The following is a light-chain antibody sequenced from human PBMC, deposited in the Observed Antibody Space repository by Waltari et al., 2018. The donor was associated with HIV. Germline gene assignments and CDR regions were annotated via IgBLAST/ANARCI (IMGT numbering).Light chain of an antibody. CDR3: ASWDASLNGWV. J-gene: IGLJ3*02. Sequence: QSVVTQPPSVSGTPGQTVTISCSGSTSNLGIKTVNWYQHLPGTAPKHLIYGNYQRPSGVPDRFSASKSGTSASLAISGLQSEDEADYYCASWDASLNGWVFGGGTKLTVL. V-gene: IGLV1-44*01. CDR1: TSNLGIKT. CDR2: GNY.